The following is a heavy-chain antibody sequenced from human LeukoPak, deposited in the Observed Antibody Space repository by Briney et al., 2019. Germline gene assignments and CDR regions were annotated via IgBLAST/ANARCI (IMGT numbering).Heavy chain of an antibody. Sequence: GGSLRLSCGASGFTFNSHYMHWVRRAPGKGLEWVAFIRYDGYKRYYGDFGKGRFTISRDKSNNTLFLQMNSLRGDDTAVYYCARGVAGSAFDYWGQGTLVAVSS. CDR3: ARGVAGSAFDY. CDR1: GFTFNSHY. V-gene: IGHV3-30*02. J-gene: IGHJ4*02. CDR2: IRYDGYKR. D-gene: IGHD2-21*01.